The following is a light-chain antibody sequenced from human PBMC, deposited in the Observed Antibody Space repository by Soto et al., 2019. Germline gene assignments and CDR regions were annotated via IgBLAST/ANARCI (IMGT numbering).Light chain of an antibody. V-gene: IGLV1-44*01. CDR2: TTN. CDR3: AAWDDSLNGHV. J-gene: IGLJ1*01. CDR1: SSNIGTSS. Sequence: QSVLTQPHSASGTPGQRVTIFCSGSSSNIGTSSVHWFQQLPGTAPKLLISTTNQRPSGVPERFSGSKSGTSASLATSGLQSEDEADYYCAAWDDSLNGHVFGTGTKVTVL.